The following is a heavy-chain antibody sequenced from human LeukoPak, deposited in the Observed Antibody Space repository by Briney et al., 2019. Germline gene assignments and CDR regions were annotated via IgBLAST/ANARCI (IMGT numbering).Heavy chain of an antibody. CDR1: GFTFDEYG. V-gene: IGHV3-20*04. D-gene: IGHD3-10*01. Sequence: GGSLRLSCAASGFTFDEYGMNWVRQVPGKGLECVSGINWNGGNAGYADSVKGRFTISRDNSKNTLYLQMNSLRAEDTAVYYCASGSGSYRTPYYYMDVWGTGTTVTVSS. CDR3: ASGSGSYRTPYYYMDV. CDR2: INWNGGNA. J-gene: IGHJ6*03.